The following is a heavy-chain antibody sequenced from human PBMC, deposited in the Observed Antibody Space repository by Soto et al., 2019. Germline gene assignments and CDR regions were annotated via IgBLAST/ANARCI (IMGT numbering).Heavy chain of an antibody. Sequence: GGSLRISCAACGFMFSDYYMSWIRQAPGKWLEWLSYIGSGDSTIYYADSVKGRFTISRDNAKNSVYLQMSRLIPDDTAVYYCARPHSGYRSCASCYPFFDHWGQGALVTVSS. CDR1: GFMFSDYY. CDR2: IGSGDSTI. D-gene: IGHD2-15*01. V-gene: IGHV3-11*01. J-gene: IGHJ4*02. CDR3: ARPHSGYRSCASCYPFFDH.